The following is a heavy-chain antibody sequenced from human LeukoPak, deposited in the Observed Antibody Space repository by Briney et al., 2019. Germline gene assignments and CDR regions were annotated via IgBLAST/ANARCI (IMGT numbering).Heavy chain of an antibody. Sequence: GESLKISCKGSGYSFTSYWIGWVRQMPGKGLEWMGIIYPGDSNTRYSPSFQGQVTISADKSISTAYLRWSSLKASDTAMYYCARTYYYDGIGSITFDYWGQGTLVTVPS. D-gene: IGHD3-22*01. CDR2: IYPGDSNT. CDR1: GYSFTSYW. J-gene: IGHJ4*02. V-gene: IGHV5-51*01. CDR3: ARTYYYDGIGSITFDY.